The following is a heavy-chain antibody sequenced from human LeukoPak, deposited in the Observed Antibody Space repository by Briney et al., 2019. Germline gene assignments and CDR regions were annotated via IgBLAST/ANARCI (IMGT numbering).Heavy chain of an antibody. J-gene: IGHJ3*02. CDR1: GGSISSYY. CDR2: IYYSGST. D-gene: IGHD6-19*01. Sequence: SETLSLTCTVSGGSISSYYWSWIRQPPGKGLEWIGYIYYSGSTNYNPSLKSRVTISVDTSKNQFSLKLSSVPAADTAVYYCASHLASSSGWYGDAFDIWGQGTMVTVSS. CDR3: ASHLASSSGWYGDAFDI. V-gene: IGHV4-59*08.